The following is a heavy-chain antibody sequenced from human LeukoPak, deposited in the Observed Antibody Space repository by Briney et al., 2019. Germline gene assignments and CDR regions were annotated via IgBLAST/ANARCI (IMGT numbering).Heavy chain of an antibody. D-gene: IGHD6-6*01. CDR1: GFTFSNYG. Sequence: HPGGSLRLSCAASGFTFSNYGMHWVRQAPGKGLEWVAFIQFDATNKYHADSVQGRFTISRDNSKSTLYLQMNSLRPEDTAVYYCVISLGIQAREYFHHWGQGTLVTVSS. CDR2: IQFDATNK. CDR3: VISLGIQAREYFHH. V-gene: IGHV3-30*02. J-gene: IGHJ1*01.